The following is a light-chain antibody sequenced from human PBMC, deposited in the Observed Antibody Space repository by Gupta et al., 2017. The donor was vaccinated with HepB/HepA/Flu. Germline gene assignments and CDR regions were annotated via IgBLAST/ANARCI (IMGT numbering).Light chain of an antibody. V-gene: IGLV1-51*01. CDR1: SSNIGNNY. Sequence: QSVLTQPPSASAAPGQKVTISCSGSSSNIGNNYVSWYQQLPGTAPKLLIYDNNKRPSGIPDRFSGSKSGTSATLGITGLQTGDEADYYCGTWDSSLSAPVFGGGTKLTVL. CDR3: GTWDSSLSAPV. CDR2: DNN. J-gene: IGLJ3*02.